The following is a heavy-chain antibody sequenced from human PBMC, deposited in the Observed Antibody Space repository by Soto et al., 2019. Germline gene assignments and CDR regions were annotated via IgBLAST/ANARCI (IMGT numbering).Heavy chain of an antibody. V-gene: IGHV3-9*01. Sequence: GGSLRLSCAASGFTFDDYAMHWVRQAPGKGLEWVSGISGNSGSVGYADSVKGRFTISRDNAKNSLYLQMNSLRAEDTAFYYCTKDIFGGSYYYFDDWGQGTLVTVSS. CDR2: ISGNSGSV. CDR1: GFTFDDYA. D-gene: IGHD1-26*01. CDR3: TKDIFGGSYYYFDD. J-gene: IGHJ4*02.